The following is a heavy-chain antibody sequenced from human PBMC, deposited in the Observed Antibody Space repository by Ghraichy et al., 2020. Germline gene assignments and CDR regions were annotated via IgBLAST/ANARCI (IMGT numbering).Heavy chain of an antibody. CDR2: ISGNSGSL. D-gene: IGHD1-1*01. Sequence: LSLTCAASGFTFDEYAMHWVRQAPGKGLGGVSGISGNSGSLGYADSVKGRFPISRDNAKNSLYLQMNRLRAEDTALYCCAKEFAGVPDAFDIWGQGTMVTVSS. J-gene: IGHJ3*02. CDR1: GFTFDEYA. V-gene: IGHV3-9*01. CDR3: AKEFAGVPDAFDI.